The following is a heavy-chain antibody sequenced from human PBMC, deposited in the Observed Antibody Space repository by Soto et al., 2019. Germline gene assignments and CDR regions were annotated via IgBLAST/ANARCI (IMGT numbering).Heavy chain of an antibody. CDR3: ARAYGPFT. CDR1: GLTFSDNH. D-gene: IGHD3-10*01. CDR2: ISSTSTST. V-gene: IGHV3-11*06. Sequence: PGGSLRLSCAASGLTFSDNHMAWIRQAPGKGLEWISYISSTSTSTIYADSVKGRFTISRDNAKNSVYLQMNSLRADDTAVYFCARAYGPFTWGPGTLVTVSS. J-gene: IGHJ4*02.